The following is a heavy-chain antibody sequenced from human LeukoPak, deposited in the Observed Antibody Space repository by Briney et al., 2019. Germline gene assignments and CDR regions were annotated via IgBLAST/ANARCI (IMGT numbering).Heavy chain of an antibody. CDR1: GGSIRGYY. CDR3: ARGGDYCNSFDP. J-gene: IGHJ5*02. CDR2: TYYSGST. D-gene: IGHD4-17*01. V-gene: IGHV4-59*01. Sequence: PAETLSLTCSVSGGSIRGYYWNWIRQPRGKGLEGIGYTYYSGSTNYNPSLKSRVTISVDKSKRQFSLNLTSVTAADTAVYYCARGGDYCNSFDPWGQGTLVSVSS.